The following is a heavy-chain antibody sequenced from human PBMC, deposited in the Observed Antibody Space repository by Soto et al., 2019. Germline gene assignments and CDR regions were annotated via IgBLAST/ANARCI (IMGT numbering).Heavy chain of an antibody. J-gene: IGHJ4*02. V-gene: IGHV3-30*18. CDR2: ISHDGSNK. CDR3: AKGDLIAAAGHFDY. D-gene: IGHD6-13*01. Sequence: QVQLVESGGGVVQPGRSLRLSCAASGFTFSSYGMHWVRQAPGKGLEWVSVISHDGSNKYYADSVKGRFTISRDNSKNTLYLQMNSLRAEDTAVYYCAKGDLIAAAGHFDYWGPGTLVTVSS. CDR1: GFTFSSYG.